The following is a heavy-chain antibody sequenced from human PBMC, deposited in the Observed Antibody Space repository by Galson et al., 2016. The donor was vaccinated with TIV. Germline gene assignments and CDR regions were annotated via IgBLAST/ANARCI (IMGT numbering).Heavy chain of an antibody. V-gene: IGHV3-30*02. D-gene: IGHD1-1*01. CDR1: RFPFSNFP. Sequence: SLRLACAASRFPFSNFPMHWVRQAPGKGLDWVAFIRYDGSKKYADSVAGRFATSRDNSKNTVYLQMNSLKPEDTALYFGASGRGINGGLSLDYWGRGTLVTVSS. CDR2: IRYDGSKK. CDR3: ASGRGINGGLSLDY. J-gene: IGHJ4*02.